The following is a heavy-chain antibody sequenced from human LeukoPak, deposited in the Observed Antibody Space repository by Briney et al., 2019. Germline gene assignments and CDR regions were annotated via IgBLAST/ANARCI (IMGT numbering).Heavy chain of an antibody. V-gene: IGHV3-74*01. CDR3: ASGALMWLGESGDY. CDR2: ISGDGRST. Sequence: PGGSLRLSCAASGFTFSNYWMHWVRQAPGKGLVWVSRISGDGRSTIYTDSVKGRFTISGDNAKNTLYLQMNSLRAEDTAVYYCASGALMWLGESGDYWGQGTLVTVSS. CDR1: GFTFSNYW. D-gene: IGHD3-10*01. J-gene: IGHJ4*02.